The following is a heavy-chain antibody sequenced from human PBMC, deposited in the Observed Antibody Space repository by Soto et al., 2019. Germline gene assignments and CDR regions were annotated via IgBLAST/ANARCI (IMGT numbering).Heavy chain of an antibody. CDR3: TRQGRTSWYREVFDL. J-gene: IGHJ4*02. Sequence: GGSLRLSCAASGFIFRSYAMHWVRQAPGKGLEWVAVTSYDGGDKYYADSVKGRFAISRDNSKNTLYLQMISLRDEDTAIYYCTRQGRTSWYREVFDLWGQGTPVTVYS. CDR1: GFIFRSYA. V-gene: IGHV3-30*09. D-gene: IGHD6-13*01. CDR2: TSYDGGDK.